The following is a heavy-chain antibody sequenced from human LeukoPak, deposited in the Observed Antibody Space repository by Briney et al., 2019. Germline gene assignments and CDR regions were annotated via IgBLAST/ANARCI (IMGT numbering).Heavy chain of an antibody. D-gene: IGHD2-2*01. CDR3: ARLPAPSGNWFDP. CDR2: IYPGDSDT. V-gene: IGHV5-51*01. Sequence: GESLKISCKGSGYSFTSYWIGWVRQMPGKGLEWMGIIYPGDSDTRYSPSFQGQVTISADKSITTAYLQWSSLKATDTAMYYCARLPAPSGNWFDPWGQGTLVTVSS. J-gene: IGHJ5*02. CDR1: GYSFTSYW.